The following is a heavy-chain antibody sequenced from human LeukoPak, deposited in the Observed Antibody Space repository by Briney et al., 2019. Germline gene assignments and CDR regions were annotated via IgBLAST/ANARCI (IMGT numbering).Heavy chain of an antibody. D-gene: IGHD2-15*01. Sequence: PSETLSLTCTVSGGSISSGGYYWSWIRQPPGKGLEWIGYIYHSGSTYYNPSLKSRVTISVDRFKNQFSLKLSSVTAADTAVYYCARLSYRTVVVVAATRYYFDYWGQGTLVTVSS. CDR2: IYHSGST. CDR1: GGSISSGGYY. V-gene: IGHV4-30-2*01. J-gene: IGHJ4*02. CDR3: ARLSYRTVVVVAATRYYFDY.